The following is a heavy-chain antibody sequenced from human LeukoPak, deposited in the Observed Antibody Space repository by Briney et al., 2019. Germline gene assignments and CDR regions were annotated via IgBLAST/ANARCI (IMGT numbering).Heavy chain of an antibody. J-gene: IGHJ4*02. CDR1: GFTFSSYA. Sequence: GGSLRLSCAASGFTFSSYAMNWVRQASGRGLEWVSTISGSGGGTHYADSVKGRFTISRDNAKNSLYLQMNSLRAEDTAVYYCARDVRGIAAHWGQGTLVTVSS. CDR3: ARDVRGIAAH. CDR2: ISGSGGGT. V-gene: IGHV3-23*01. D-gene: IGHD6-13*01.